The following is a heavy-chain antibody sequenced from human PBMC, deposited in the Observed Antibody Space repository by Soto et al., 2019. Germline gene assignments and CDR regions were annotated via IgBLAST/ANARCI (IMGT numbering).Heavy chain of an antibody. V-gene: IGHV6-1*01. CDR2: TYYRSKWYN. J-gene: IGHJ3*02. D-gene: IGHD6-13*01. CDR3: LRWTQPSHASHI. Sequence: SPTLSPTCALSGDTASTISAACNWIRESPSRGLEWLGRTYYRSKWYNDYAVSVKSRITINPDTSKNQFSLQVNSVTPEDTAVYCCLRWTQPSHASHIWGQGTMVTVS. CDR1: GDTASTISAA.